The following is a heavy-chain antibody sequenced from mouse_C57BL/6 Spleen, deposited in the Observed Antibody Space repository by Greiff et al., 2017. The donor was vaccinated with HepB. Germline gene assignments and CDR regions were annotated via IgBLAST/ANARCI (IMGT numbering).Heavy chain of an antibody. V-gene: IGHV1-82*01. Sequence: QVQLKESGPELVKPGASVKISCKASGYAFSSSWMNWVKQRPGKGLEWIGRIYPGDGDTNYNGKFKGKATLTADKPSSTAYMQLSSLTSEDSAVYFCARYPGFAYWGQGTLVTVSA. CDR3: ARYPGFAY. CDR2: IYPGDGDT. CDR1: GYAFSSSW. J-gene: IGHJ3*01.